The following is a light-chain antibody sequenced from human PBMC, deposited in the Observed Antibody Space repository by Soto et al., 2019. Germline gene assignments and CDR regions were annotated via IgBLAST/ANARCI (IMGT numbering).Light chain of an antibody. CDR3: QQSYSSPPT. Sequence: DIQMTQSPSTLSGSVGDRVTITCRASQTISSWLAWYQQKPGKAPKLLIYKASTLKSGVPSRFSASGSGPDFTLTISSLQPEDFATYYCQQSYSSPPTFGQGTKVDI. CDR1: QTISSW. CDR2: KAS. V-gene: IGKV1-5*03. J-gene: IGKJ1*01.